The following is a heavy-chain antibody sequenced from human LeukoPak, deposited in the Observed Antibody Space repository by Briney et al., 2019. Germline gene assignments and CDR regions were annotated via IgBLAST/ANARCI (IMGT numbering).Heavy chain of an antibody. CDR3: ARHPPYGSRSWGAYYFDH. CDR1: GDSISSSNYY. J-gene: IGHJ4*02. CDR2: MYYSGNT. Sequence: PSETLSLTCTVSGDSISSSNYYWGWIRQPPGKGLEWIATMYYSGNTYYNPSLKSRATISVDTSKNQFSLKLTSVTAADTAVYYCARHPPYGSRSWGAYYFDHXXQGNLVTFSS. D-gene: IGHD3-10*01. V-gene: IGHV4-39*01.